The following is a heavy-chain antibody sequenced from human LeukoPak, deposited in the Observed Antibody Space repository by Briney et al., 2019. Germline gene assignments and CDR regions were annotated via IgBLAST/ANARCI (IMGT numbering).Heavy chain of an antibody. CDR1: GFTFSSYG. J-gene: IGHJ4*02. D-gene: IGHD1-26*01. Sequence: GGSLRLSCAASGFTFSSYGMYWVRQAPGKGLEWVAYIQFDGSNKYYADSVKGRFAISRDNSKNTLSLQMNSLRAEDTAVYYCVRDSTTFRFGNWGQGTLVTVSS. CDR3: VRDSTTFRFGN. CDR2: IQFDGSNK. V-gene: IGHV3-30*02.